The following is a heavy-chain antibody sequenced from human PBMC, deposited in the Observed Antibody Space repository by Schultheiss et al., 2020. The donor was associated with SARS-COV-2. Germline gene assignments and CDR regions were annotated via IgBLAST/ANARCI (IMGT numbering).Heavy chain of an antibody. CDR3: ARAPTPAKGYGMDV. J-gene: IGHJ6*02. V-gene: IGHV1-2*04. Sequence: ASVKVSCKASGYTFTSYDINWVRQATGQGLEWMGWMNPNSGGTNYAQKFQGWVTMTRDTSISTAYMELSRLRSDDTAVYYCARAPTPAKGYGMDVWGQGTTVTVSS. CDR2: MNPNSGGT. CDR1: GYTFTSYD.